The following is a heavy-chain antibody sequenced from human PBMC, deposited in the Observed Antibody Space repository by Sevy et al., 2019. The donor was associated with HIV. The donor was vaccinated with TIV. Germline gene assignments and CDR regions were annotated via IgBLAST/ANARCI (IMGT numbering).Heavy chain of an antibody. CDR2: IWYDGSNK. D-gene: IGHD3-10*01. CDR3: ARDPVYYGSGSYVDNYYGMDV. J-gene: IGHJ6*02. V-gene: IGHV3-33*01. Sequence: GGSLRLSCAASGFTFSSYGMHWVRQAPGKGLEWVVVIWYDGSNKYYADSVKGRFTISRDNSKNTLYLQMNSLRAEDTAVYYCARDPVYYGSGSYVDNYYGMDVWGQGTTVTVSS. CDR1: GFTFSSYG.